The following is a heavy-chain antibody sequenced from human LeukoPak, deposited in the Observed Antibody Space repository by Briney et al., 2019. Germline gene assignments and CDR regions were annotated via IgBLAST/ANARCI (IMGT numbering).Heavy chain of an antibody. CDR2: INTYNGNT. CDR3: ARDLTIVAAGTFGY. V-gene: IGHV1-18*01. J-gene: IGHJ4*02. Sequence: ASVKVSFKASGYTFTSSGISWVRQAPGQGLEWKGWINTYNGNTNYAQKFQGRVTMTTDTSTSTAYMELRSLRSDDTAIYYCARDLTIVAAGTFGYWGQGTLVTVSS. D-gene: IGHD6-13*01. CDR1: GYTFTSSG.